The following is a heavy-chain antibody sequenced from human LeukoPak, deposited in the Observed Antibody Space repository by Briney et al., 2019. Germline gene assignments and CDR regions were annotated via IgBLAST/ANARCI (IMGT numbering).Heavy chain of an antibody. J-gene: IGHJ3*02. CDR1: GGSISSGGYY. CDR2: IYYSGST. D-gene: IGHD4-17*01. V-gene: IGHV4-31*03. Sequence: PSQTLSLTCTVSGGSISSGGYYWSWIRQHPGKGLEWIGYIYYSGSTYYNPSLKSRVTISVDTSKNQFSLKLSSVTAADTAVYYCARIEPGHDYGDYGAFDIGAKGQWSPSLQ. CDR3: ARIEPGHDYGDYGAFDI.